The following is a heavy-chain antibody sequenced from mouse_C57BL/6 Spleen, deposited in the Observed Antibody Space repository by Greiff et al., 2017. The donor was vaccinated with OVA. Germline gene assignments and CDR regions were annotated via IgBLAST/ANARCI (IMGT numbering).Heavy chain of an antibody. CDR3: ARPTITTVVARWAMDY. V-gene: IGHV1-82*01. D-gene: IGHD1-1*01. CDR1: GYAFSSSW. Sequence: QVQLQQSGPELVKPGASVKISCKASGYAFSSSWMNWVKQRPGKGLEWIGRIYPGDGDTNYNGKFKGKATLTADKSSSTAYMQLSSLTSEDSAVYFCARPTITTVVARWAMDYWGQGTSVTVSS. J-gene: IGHJ4*01. CDR2: IYPGDGDT.